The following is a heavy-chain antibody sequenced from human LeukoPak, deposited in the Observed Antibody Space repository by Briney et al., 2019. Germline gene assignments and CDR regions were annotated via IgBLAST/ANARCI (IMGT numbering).Heavy chain of an antibody. CDR3: ARYSGSYFLFDY. V-gene: IGHV4-34*01. CDR2: INHSGST. CDR1: GGSFSGYY. J-gene: IGHJ4*02. Sequence: PSETLSLTCAVYGGSFSGYYWSWIRQPPGKGLEWIGEINHSGSTNYNPSLRSRVTISVDTSKNQFSLKLSSVTAADTAVYYCARYSGSYFLFDYWGQGTLVTVSS. D-gene: IGHD1-26*01.